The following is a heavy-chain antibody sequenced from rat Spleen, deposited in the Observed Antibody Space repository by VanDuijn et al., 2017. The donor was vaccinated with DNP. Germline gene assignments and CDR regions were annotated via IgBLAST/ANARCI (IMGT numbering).Heavy chain of an antibody. Sequence: EVQLVESGGGLVQPGRSLKLSCAASGFTFSNSDMAWVRQAPTKGLEWVASISTSGGSTYYRDSVKGRFTVSRDNAKSSLYLQMESLRSEDTATYYCALLTGDYWGQGVMVTVSS. D-gene: IGHD5-1*01. V-gene: IGHV5-19*01. J-gene: IGHJ2*01. CDR2: ISTSGGST. CDR3: ALLTGDY. CDR1: GFTFSNSD.